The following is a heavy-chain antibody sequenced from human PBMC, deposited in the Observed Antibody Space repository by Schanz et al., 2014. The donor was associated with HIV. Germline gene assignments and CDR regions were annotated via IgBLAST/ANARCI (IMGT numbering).Heavy chain of an antibody. CDR3: AIPSSGWSTFDY. CDR1: GYTFTTYY. D-gene: IGHD6-19*01. V-gene: IGHV1-2*02. J-gene: IGHJ4*02. CDR2: ISPNNGAT. Sequence: QVQLVQSGAEVKKPGASVRVSCKASGYTFTTYYIHWVRQAPGQGLEWMGWISPNNGATNYAQKFQGRVTLTRDTTSTTAYMELTTLRSDDTALYYCAIPSSGWSTFDYWGQGTLVTVSS.